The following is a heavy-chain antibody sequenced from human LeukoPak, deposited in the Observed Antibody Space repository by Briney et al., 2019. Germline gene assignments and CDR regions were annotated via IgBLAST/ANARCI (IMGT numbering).Heavy chain of an antibody. J-gene: IGHJ4*02. V-gene: IGHV3-30*18. CDR3: AKDLYRPSGSDY. CDR2: ISHDGSDK. Sequence: GGSLRLSCAASGFTFSSYDMHWVRQAPGKELEWLAVISHDGSDKYYADSVKGRLTVSRDNSKNTLYLQMNSLRAEDTAVYFCAKDLYRPSGSDYWGQGTLVTVSS. CDR1: GFTFSSYD. D-gene: IGHD5-12*01.